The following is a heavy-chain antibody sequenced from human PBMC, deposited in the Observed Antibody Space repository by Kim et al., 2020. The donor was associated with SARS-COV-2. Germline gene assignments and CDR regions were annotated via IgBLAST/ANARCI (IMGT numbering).Heavy chain of an antibody. V-gene: IGHV4-59*13. CDR3: AREGDCTNGVCWVDY. CDR2: IYYSGST. J-gene: IGHJ4*02. Sequence: SETLSLTCTVSGGSISSYYWSWIRQPPGKGLEWIGYIYYSGSTNYNPSLKSRVTISVDTSKKQFSLKLSSVTAADTAVYYCAREGDCTNGVCWVDYWGQGTLVTVSS. D-gene: IGHD2-8*01. CDR1: GGSISSYY.